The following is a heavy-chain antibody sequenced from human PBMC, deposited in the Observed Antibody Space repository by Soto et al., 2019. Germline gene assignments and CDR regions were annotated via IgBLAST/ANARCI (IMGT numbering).Heavy chain of an antibody. CDR1: GGSISSYF. Sequence: SETLSVTCTVSGGSISSYFYIWVRQPPGKGLEWIGSVYYTGTTDYNPSLKSRATISLDMSKNQFSLKLTSVTAADTAVYYCARDKYCSGGSCRKNWFDPWGQGTLVTVSS. CDR3: ARDKYCSGGSCRKNWFDP. V-gene: IGHV4-59*01. D-gene: IGHD2-15*01. J-gene: IGHJ5*02. CDR2: VYYTGTT.